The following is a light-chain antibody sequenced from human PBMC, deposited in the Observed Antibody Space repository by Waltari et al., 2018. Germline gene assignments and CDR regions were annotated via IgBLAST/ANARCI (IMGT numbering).Light chain of an antibody. CDR1: SSDVRTYNL. CDR3: CSYAGSSTWV. V-gene: IGLV2-23*01. CDR2: EGS. Sequence: SALTQPASVSGSPGQPITISCTGTSSDVRTYNLVHWYQQHPGKAPKLMIYEGSKRPSGVSNRFSGSKSGNTASLTISGLQAEDEADYYCCSYAGSSTWVFGGGTKLTVL. J-gene: IGLJ3*02.